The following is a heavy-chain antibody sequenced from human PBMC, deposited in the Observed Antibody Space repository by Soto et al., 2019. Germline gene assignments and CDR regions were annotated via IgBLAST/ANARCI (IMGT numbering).Heavy chain of an antibody. Sequence: GGSLRLSCTASGFTFSSYSMNWVRQAPGKGLEWVSSISSSSSYIYYADSVKGRFTISRDNAKNSLYLQMNSLRAEDTAVYYCARDQGYDSSVYRDYFDYWGQGTLVTVSS. CDR1: GFTFSSYS. V-gene: IGHV3-21*01. CDR2: ISSSSSYI. CDR3: ARDQGYDSSVYRDYFDY. D-gene: IGHD3-22*01. J-gene: IGHJ4*02.